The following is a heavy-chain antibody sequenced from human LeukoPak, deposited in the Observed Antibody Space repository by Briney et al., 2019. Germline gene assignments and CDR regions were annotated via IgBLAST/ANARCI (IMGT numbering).Heavy chain of an antibody. V-gene: IGHV4-31*03. CDR2: IYYSGST. D-gene: IGHD6-13*01. Sequence: SETLSLTCTVSGGSMSSGGYYWSWIRQHPGKGLEWIGYIYYSGSTYYNPSLKSRVTISVDTSKNQFSLKLSSVTAADTAVYYCARGVRYSSSWYSTGYYFDYWGQGTLVTVSS. CDR3: ARGVRYSSSWYSTGYYFDY. J-gene: IGHJ4*02. CDR1: GGSMSSGGYY.